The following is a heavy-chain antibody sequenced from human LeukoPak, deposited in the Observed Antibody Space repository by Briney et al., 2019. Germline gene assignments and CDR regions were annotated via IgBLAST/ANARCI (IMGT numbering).Heavy chain of an antibody. CDR1: GFTFTSSA. CDR3: AAVQYNWNDVVYFDY. Sequence: GASVKVSCKASGFTFTSSAMQWVRQARGQRLEWIGWIVVGSGNTNYAQKFQERVTITRDMSTSTAYMELSSLRSEDTAVYYCAAVQYNWNDVVYFDYWGQGTLVTVSS. CDR2: IVVGSGNT. J-gene: IGHJ4*02. D-gene: IGHD1-20*01. V-gene: IGHV1-58*02.